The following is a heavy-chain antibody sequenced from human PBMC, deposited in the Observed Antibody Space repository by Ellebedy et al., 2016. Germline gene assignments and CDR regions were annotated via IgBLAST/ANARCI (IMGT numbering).Heavy chain of an antibody. Sequence: GGSLRLXXKGSGDNLTSDWITWVRQMPGKGLEWMGAIGPGDSSTNYSPSFQGHVTISADKSISTAYLQWSSLKASDTAMYYCASHSYDSSAYFDAFDIWGQGTMITVSS. CDR1: GDNLTSDW. V-gene: IGHV5-10-1*01. CDR2: IGPGDSST. J-gene: IGHJ3*02. D-gene: IGHD3-22*01. CDR3: ASHSYDSSAYFDAFDI.